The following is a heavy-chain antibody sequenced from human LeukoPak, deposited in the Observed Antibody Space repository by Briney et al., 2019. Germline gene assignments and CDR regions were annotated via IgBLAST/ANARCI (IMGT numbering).Heavy chain of an antibody. CDR3: ARSYCSSTSCYEPFDP. CDR1: GGSFSGYY. J-gene: IGHJ5*02. CDR2: IYYSGST. Sequence: SETLSLTCAVYGGSFSGYYWSWIRQPPGKGLEWIGYIYYSGSTYYNPSLKSRVTISVDTSKNQFSLKLSSVTAADTAVYYCARSYCSSTSCYEPFDPWGQGTLVTVSS. V-gene: IGHV4-34*09. D-gene: IGHD2-2*01.